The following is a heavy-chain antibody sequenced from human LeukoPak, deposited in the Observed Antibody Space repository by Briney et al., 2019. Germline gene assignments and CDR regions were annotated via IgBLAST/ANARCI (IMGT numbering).Heavy chain of an antibody. D-gene: IGHD2-21*01. Sequence: GGSLRLSCAASGFTFSSYEMNWVRQARGKGLEWVSYISSSGSTIYYADSVKGQFTISRDNAKNSLYLQMNSLRAEDTAVYYCARSPLGSYSFDYWGQGTLVTVSS. CDR1: GFTFSSYE. V-gene: IGHV3-48*03. J-gene: IGHJ4*02. CDR3: ARSPLGSYSFDY. CDR2: ISSSGSTI.